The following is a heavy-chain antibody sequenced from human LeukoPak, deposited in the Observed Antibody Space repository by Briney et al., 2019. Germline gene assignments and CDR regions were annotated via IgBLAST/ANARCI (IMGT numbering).Heavy chain of an antibody. CDR3: ARRNIVATSYYDY. V-gene: IGHV3-47*02. CDR1: GFAFSSYV. Sequence: GGSLRLXCAASGFAFSSYVLHWVRRAPGKGPEGVSAIGTGGDTYYADSVMGRFTISRDNAKKSLYLQMNSLIAEDMAVYYCARRNIVATSYYDYWGQGTLVTVSS. J-gene: IGHJ4*02. D-gene: IGHD5-12*01. CDR2: IGTGGDT.